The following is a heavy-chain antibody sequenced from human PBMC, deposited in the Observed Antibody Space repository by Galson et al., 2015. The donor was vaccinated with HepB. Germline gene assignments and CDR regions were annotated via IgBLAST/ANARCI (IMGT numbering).Heavy chain of an antibody. CDR1: GGSISSYY. V-gene: IGHV4-59*01. Sequence: LSLTCTVSGGSISSYYWSWIRQPPGKGLEWIGYIYYSGSTNYNPSLKSRVTISVDTSKNQFSLKLSSVTAADTAVYYCARRGYDSSGYYYDYFDYWGQGTLVTVSS. J-gene: IGHJ4*02. CDR3: ARRGYDSSGYYYDYFDY. D-gene: IGHD3-22*01. CDR2: IYYSGST.